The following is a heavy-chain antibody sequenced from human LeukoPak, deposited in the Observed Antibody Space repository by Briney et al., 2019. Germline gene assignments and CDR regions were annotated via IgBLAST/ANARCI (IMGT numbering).Heavy chain of an antibody. CDR2: IIPIFGIA. CDR3: ARDREWLQSHYFDD. CDR1: GGTFSSYA. J-gene: IGHJ4*02. D-gene: IGHD5-24*01. Sequence: SVKVSCKASGGTFSSYAISWVRHAPGQGLEWVGRIIPIFGIANYAQKFQGRVTITADKSTSTAYMELSSLRSEDTAVYYCARDREWLQSHYFDDWGQGTLVTVSS. V-gene: IGHV1-69*04.